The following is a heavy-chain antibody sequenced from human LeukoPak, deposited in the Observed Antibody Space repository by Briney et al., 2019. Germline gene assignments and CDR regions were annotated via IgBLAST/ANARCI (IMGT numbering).Heavy chain of an antibody. CDR2: IKQDGSEK. V-gene: IGHV3-7*04. Sequence: GGSLRLPCVASGFTFSFYWMAWVRQAPGKGLEWVANIKQDGSEKYYVDSARGRFTIYRDNAKNSLYLQMNSLRAEDTAVYYCSRDEHQYYSESSGRFDFWGQGVLVTVSS. CDR1: GFTFSFYW. D-gene: IGHD3-22*01. CDR3: SRDEHQYYSESSGRFDF. J-gene: IGHJ4*02.